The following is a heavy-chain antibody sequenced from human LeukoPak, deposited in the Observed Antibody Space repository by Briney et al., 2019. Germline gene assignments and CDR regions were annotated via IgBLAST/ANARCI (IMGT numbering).Heavy chain of an antibody. J-gene: IGHJ4*02. D-gene: IGHD4-17*01. CDR3: ARDLNADDYGDYEPGY. CDR1: GYTFTGYY. Sequence: ASVKVSCKASGYTFTGYYMHWVRQAPGQGLEWMGIINPSGGSTSYAQKFQGRVTMTRDMSTSTVYMELSSLRSEDTAVYYCARDLNADDYGDYEPGYWGQGTLVTVSS. V-gene: IGHV1-46*01. CDR2: INPSGGST.